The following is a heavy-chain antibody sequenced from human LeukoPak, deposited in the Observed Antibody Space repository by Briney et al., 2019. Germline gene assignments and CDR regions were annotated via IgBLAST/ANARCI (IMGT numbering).Heavy chain of an antibody. CDR2: INPNSGGT. J-gene: IGHJ4*02. Sequence: ASVKVSCKASGYTFIGYYMHWLRQAPGQGLEWMGRINPNSGGTNYAQKFQGRVTMTRDTSISTAYMELSRLRSDDTAVYYCARGRSYTQFDYWGQGTLVNVSS. CDR1: GYTFIGYY. D-gene: IGHD1-26*01. V-gene: IGHV1-2*06. CDR3: ARGRSYTQFDY.